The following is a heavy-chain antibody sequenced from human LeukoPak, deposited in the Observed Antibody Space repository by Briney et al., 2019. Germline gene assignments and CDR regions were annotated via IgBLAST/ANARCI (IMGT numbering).Heavy chain of an antibody. J-gene: IGHJ3*02. CDR2: IYYSGST. V-gene: IGHV4-39*01. CDR3: ARQRWSKHDAFDI. CDR1: GGSISSSSYY. Sequence: KASETLSLTCTVSGGSISSSSYYWGWIRQPPGKGLEWIGSIYYSGSTYYNPSLKSRVTISVDTSKNQFSLKLSSVTAADTAVYYCARQRWSKHDAFDIWGQGTMVTVSS. D-gene: IGHD4-23*01.